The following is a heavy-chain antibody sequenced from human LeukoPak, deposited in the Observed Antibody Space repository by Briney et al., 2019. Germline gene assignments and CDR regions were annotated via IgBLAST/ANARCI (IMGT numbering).Heavy chain of an antibody. CDR1: GFTFSSYW. D-gene: IGHD6-13*01. CDR3: AKDMGGAAAGPTLFYYYGMDV. Sequence: GGSLRLSCAASGFTFSSYWMSWVRQAPGKGLEWVANIKQDGSEKYYVDSVKGRFTISRDNAKNSLYLQMNSLRAEDTALYYCAKDMGGAAAGPTLFYYYGMDVWGQGTTVTVSS. J-gene: IGHJ6*02. V-gene: IGHV3-7*03. CDR2: IKQDGSEK.